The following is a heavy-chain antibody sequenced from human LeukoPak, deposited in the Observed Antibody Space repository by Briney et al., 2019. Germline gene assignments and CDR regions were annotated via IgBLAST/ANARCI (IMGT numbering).Heavy chain of an antibody. D-gene: IGHD3-3*01. J-gene: IGHJ3*02. Sequence: SETLSLTCTVSGGSISSYYWSWIRQPAGKGLEWIGRIYTSGSTNYNPSLKSRVTMSVDTSKNQFSLKLSSVTAADTAVYYCASGSLDFWSDYPVFDAFDIWGQGTMVTVSS. CDR1: GGSISSYY. CDR3: ASGSLDFWSDYPVFDAFDI. CDR2: IYTSGST. V-gene: IGHV4-4*07.